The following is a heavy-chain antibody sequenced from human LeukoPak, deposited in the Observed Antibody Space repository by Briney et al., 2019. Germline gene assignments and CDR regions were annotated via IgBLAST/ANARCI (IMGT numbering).Heavy chain of an antibody. J-gene: IGHJ6*03. D-gene: IGHD2-21*02. CDR1: GGSISRGSYY. CDR3: ARLGDYYYYYYMDV. Sequence: SETLSLTCAVSGGSISRGSYYWSWIRQPPGKGLEWIGYIYYSGSTNYNPSLKSRVTISVDTSKNQFSLKLSSVTAADTAVYYCARLGDYYYYYYMDVWGKGTTVTVSS. CDR2: IYYSGST. V-gene: IGHV4-61*01.